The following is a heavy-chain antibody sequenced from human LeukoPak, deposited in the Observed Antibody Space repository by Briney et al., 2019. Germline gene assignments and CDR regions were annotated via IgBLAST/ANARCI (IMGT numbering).Heavy chain of an antibody. CDR1: GGSISSSSYY. V-gene: IGHV4-39*07. Sequence: SETLSLTCTVSGGSISSSSYYWGWVRQPPGKGLEWIGNRLNSESSGSTYYNPSLKSRVTISVDTSKNQFSLKLSSVTAADTAVYYCARGARAGYNLEPFDYWGQGTLVTVSS. CDR2: RLNSESSGST. J-gene: IGHJ4*02. CDR3: ARGARAGYNLEPFDY. D-gene: IGHD5-24*01.